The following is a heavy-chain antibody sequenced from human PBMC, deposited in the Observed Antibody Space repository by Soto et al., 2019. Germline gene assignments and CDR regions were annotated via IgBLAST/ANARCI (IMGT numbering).Heavy chain of an antibody. V-gene: IGHV5-51*01. J-gene: IGHJ5*02. CDR1: GYSFTSYW. D-gene: IGHD3-9*01. CDR3: ARHGGYYDILTGYGWFDP. Sequence: PGESLKISCKGSGYSFTSYWIGWVRQMPGKGLEWRGIIYPGDSDTRYSPSFQGQVTSSADKSISTAYLQWSSVKASDSTMYYYARHGGYYDILTGYGWFDPWSQGTLVTVSS. CDR2: IYPGDSDT.